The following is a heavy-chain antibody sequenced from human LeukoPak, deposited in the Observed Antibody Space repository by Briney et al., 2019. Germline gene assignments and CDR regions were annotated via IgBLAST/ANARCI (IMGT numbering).Heavy chain of an antibody. Sequence: SETLSLTCTVSGGSISSSSYYWGWIRQPPGKGLEWLGSIYYSGSTYYNPSLKSRVTISVDTSKNQFSLKLSSVTAADTAVYYCATPYSGEDYYYGMDVWGQGTTVTVSS. CDR2: IYYSGST. CDR3: ATPYSGEDYYYGMDV. CDR1: GGSISSSSYY. D-gene: IGHD2-15*01. V-gene: IGHV4-39*07. J-gene: IGHJ6*02.